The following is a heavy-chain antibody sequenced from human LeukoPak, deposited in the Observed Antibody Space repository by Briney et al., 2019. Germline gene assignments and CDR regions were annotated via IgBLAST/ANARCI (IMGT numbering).Heavy chain of an antibody. V-gene: IGHV3-33*01. D-gene: IGHD4-23*01. Sequence: PGGSLRLSCAASGFTLSGYGMHWVRQAPGKGLEWVAVIYYDGSNKYYADSVKGRFTISRDNSKNTLYLQMNSLRAEDTAVYYCARAYGGNSALSDYWGQGTLVTVSS. CDR2: IYYDGSNK. J-gene: IGHJ4*02. CDR1: GFTLSGYG. CDR3: ARAYGGNSALSDY.